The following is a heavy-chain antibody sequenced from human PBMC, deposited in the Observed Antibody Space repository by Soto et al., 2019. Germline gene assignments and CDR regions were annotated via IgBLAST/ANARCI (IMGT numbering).Heavy chain of an antibody. CDR1: GFTFSSYW. D-gene: IGHD2-15*01. V-gene: IGHV3-7*01. CDR2: IKQDGSEK. Sequence: EVQLVESGGGLVQPGGSLRLSCAASGFTFSSYWMRWVRQAPGKGLEWVANIKQDGSEKYYVDSVKGRFTISGDNAKNSLYLQMNSLRAEATAVYYCARDPSVVVVAATPYYYYGMDVWGQGTTVTVSS. J-gene: IGHJ6*02. CDR3: ARDPSVVVVAATPYYYYGMDV.